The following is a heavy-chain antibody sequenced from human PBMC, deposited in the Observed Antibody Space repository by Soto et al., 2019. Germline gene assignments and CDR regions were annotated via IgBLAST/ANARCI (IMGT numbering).Heavy chain of an antibody. Sequence: QVQLVESGGGVVQPGRSLRLSCAASGFTFSSYGMHWVRQAPGKGLEWVAVISYDGSNKYYADSVKGRFTISRDNSKNTLYLQMNSLRAEDTAVYYCASEWELPDYWGQGTLVTVSS. D-gene: IGHD1-26*01. CDR1: GFTFSSYG. V-gene: IGHV3-30*03. CDR2: ISYDGSNK. J-gene: IGHJ4*02. CDR3: ASEWELPDY.